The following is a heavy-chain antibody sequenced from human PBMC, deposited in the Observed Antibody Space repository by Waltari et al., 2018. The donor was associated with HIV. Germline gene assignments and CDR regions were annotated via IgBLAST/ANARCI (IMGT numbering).Heavy chain of an antibody. Sequence: QVQLVQSGAEVKKPGSSVKVSCKASGGTFNNYAFIWVRQAPGQGLEWMGGIIPIFNTRNYAQKFQGRVTITADESTSTAYMELSSLRSEDTAVYYCASGVYYDILTGPIMGYFDYWGQGTLVTVSS. CDR3: ASGVYYDILTGPIMGYFDY. CDR2: IIPIFNTR. V-gene: IGHV1-69*01. D-gene: IGHD3-9*01. CDR1: GGTFNNYA. J-gene: IGHJ4*02.